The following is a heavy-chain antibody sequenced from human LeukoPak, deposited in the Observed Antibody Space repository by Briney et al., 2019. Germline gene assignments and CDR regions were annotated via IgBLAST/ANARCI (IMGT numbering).Heavy chain of an antibody. V-gene: IGHV4-4*07. CDR1: GGSISSYY. CDR2: IYTSGST. D-gene: IGHD3-22*01. J-gene: IGHJ4*02. Sequence: SETLSLTCTVSGGSISSYYWSWIRQPAGKGLEWIGRIYTSGSTNYNPSLKSRVTMSVDTSRNQFSLKLSPVTAADTAVYYCAQDWGYYDSSGYGSYWGQGTLVTVSS. CDR3: AQDWGYYDSSGYGSY.